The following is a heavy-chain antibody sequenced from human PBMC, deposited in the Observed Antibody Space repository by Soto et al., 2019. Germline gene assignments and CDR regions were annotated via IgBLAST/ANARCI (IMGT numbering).Heavy chain of an antibody. CDR1: GFTFGDYS. Sequence: PGGSLRLSCTASGFTFGDYSMSWFRQAPGKGLEWVGFIRGKAYGGTTEYAASVKGRFTISRDDSKSIAYLQMDSLKTEDTAVYYCARDFGVAAAGTRISWGQGTLVTVSS. V-gene: IGHV3-49*03. CDR3: ARDFGVAAAGTRIS. J-gene: IGHJ5*02. CDR2: IRGKAYGGTT. D-gene: IGHD6-13*01.